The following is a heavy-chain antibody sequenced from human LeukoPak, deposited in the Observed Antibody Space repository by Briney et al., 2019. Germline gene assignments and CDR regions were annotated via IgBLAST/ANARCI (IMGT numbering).Heavy chain of an antibody. D-gene: IGHD5-18*01. V-gene: IGHV4-39*07. CDR3: ARDLVNSYAPGPFDY. J-gene: IGHJ4*02. Sequence: KPSETLSLTCTVSGGSISSSIYYWGWIRQPPGKGLEWIGSIYYTGSTYYNPSLKSRVTMSVDTSKNQFSLKLSSVTAADAAVYYCARDLVNSYAPGPFDYWGQGALVTVSS. CDR1: GGSISSSIYY. CDR2: IYYTGST.